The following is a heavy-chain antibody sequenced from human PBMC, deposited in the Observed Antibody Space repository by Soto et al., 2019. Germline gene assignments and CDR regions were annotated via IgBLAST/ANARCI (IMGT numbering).Heavy chain of an antibody. CDR3: ARGERQQQRDY. Sequence: PETLSHTSAGSGESISRDRWRIWVRQPPGKGLEWIGEVYHSGNTNYNPSLKSRVIISVDKSKNQFSLKLSSVTDADTAMYYCARGERQQQRDYWGQGTLVTVS. CDR2: VYHSGNT. V-gene: IGHV4-4*03. CDR1: GESISRDRW. J-gene: IGHJ4*02. D-gene: IGHD6-13*01.